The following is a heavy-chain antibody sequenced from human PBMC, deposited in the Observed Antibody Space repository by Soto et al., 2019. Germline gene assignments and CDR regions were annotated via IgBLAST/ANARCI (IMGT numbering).Heavy chain of an antibody. V-gene: IGHV3-53*01. Sequence: EVQLVESGGGLIQSGGSLRLSCAASGFTVSSNYMYWVRQAPGKGLEWVSVIYSDNKTYYADSVKGRFTISRDKSKNTLYIQMNSPRAEDTAIYYCARGYWAGGMDVWGQGTTITVSS. CDR2: IYSDNKT. J-gene: IGHJ6*02. D-gene: IGHD2-8*02. CDR1: GFTVSSNY. CDR3: ARGYWAGGMDV.